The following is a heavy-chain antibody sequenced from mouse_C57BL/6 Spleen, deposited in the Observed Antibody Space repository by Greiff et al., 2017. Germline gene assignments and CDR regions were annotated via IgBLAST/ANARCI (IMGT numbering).Heavy chain of an antibody. CDR1: GYTFTDYY. V-gene: IGHV1-19*01. CDR2: INPYNGGT. J-gene: IGHJ3*01. Sequence: VQLQQSGPVLVKPGASVKMSCKASGYTFTDYYMNWVKQSHGKSLEWIGVINPYNGGTSYNQKFKGKATLTVDKSSSTAYMELNSLTSEDSAVYYCSRSGYYSNWDYFDDWGQGTLVTVSA. D-gene: IGHD2-5*01. CDR3: SRSGYYSNWDYFDD.